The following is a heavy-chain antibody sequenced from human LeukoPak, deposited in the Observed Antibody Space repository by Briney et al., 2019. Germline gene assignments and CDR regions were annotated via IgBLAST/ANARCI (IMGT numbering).Heavy chain of an antibody. CDR3: ARGASSSWPLYYFDY. V-gene: IGHV1-2*02. Sequence: ASVKVSCKASGYTFTGYYMHWVRQAPGQGLEWMGWINPNSGGTNYAQKFQGRVTMTRDTSISTAYMELSRLRSDDTAVYYCARGASSSWPLYYFDYWGQGTPVTVSS. CDR2: INPNSGGT. J-gene: IGHJ4*02. CDR1: GYTFTGYY. D-gene: IGHD6-13*01.